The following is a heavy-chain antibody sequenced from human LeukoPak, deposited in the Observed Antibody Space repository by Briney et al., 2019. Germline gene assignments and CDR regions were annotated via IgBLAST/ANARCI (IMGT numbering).Heavy chain of an antibody. Sequence: PGGSLRLSCAASGFIFKSYWMSWVRQAPGKGLEWVANIKQDGSEENYVDSVRGRFTISRDNAKKSLYLQMNSLRAEDTAVYYCARDFSSGSYYGDYYFDYWGQGTLVTVSS. CDR2: IKQDGSEE. J-gene: IGHJ4*02. D-gene: IGHD1-26*01. CDR1: GFIFKSYW. V-gene: IGHV3-7*01. CDR3: ARDFSSGSYYGDYYFDY.